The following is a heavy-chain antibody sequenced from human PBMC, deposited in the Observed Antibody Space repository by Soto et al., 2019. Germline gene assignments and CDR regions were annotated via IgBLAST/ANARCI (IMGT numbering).Heavy chain of an antibody. J-gene: IGHJ2*01. CDR3: ARGAYGAWYFDS. Sequence: EVQLVESGGGLVQPWGSLRLSCAASGFTFSSYWIHWVRQAPGKALVWVSRIKYDGSTANYADSVKGRFTITRDNAKDTVYLQMNSLRGEDTAAYYCARGAYGAWYFDSWGRGTLVTVSS. D-gene: IGHD2-21*01. V-gene: IGHV3-74*01. CDR1: GFTFSSYW. CDR2: IKYDGSTA.